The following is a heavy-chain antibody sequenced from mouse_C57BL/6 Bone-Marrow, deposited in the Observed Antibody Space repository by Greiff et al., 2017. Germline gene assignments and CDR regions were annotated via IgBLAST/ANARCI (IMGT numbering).Heavy chain of an antibody. CDR2: IYPGSGNT. J-gene: IGHJ2*01. D-gene: IGHD1-2*01. V-gene: IGHV1-76*01. Sequence: QVQLQQSGAELVRPGASVKLSCKASGYTFTDYYINWVKQRPGQGLEWIARIYPGSGNTYYNEKFKGKATLTAEKSSSTAYMQLSSLTSEDSAVYFCARGDYYGLFDYWGQGTTLIVSS. CDR1: GYTFTDYY. CDR3: ARGDYYGLFDY.